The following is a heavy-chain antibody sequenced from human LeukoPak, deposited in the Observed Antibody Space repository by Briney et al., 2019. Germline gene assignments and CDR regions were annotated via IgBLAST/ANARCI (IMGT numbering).Heavy chain of an antibody. J-gene: IGHJ4*02. CDR2: IYHSGST. V-gene: IGHV4-38-2*02. CDR3: ARDGFVGYFDKNYYFDQ. D-gene: IGHD3-9*01. Sequence: SETLSLTCTVSGYSISSGYYRGWLRQPPGKGLECIGSIYHSGSTYYNPSLKSRVTISVDTSKNQFSLKLSSVTAEDTAIYYCARDGFVGYFDKNYYFDQWGQGTLVTVSS. CDR1: GYSISSGYY.